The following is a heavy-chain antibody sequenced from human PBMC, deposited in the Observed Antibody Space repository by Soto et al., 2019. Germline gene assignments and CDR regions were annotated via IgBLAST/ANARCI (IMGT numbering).Heavy chain of an antibody. V-gene: IGHV3-30-3*01. CDR1: GFTFSNYA. Sequence: PGGSLRLSCAASGFTFSNYAMHWVRQAPGKGLEWVAVISYDGSNKHYADSLKGRFTISRDNSKNTLYLQMNSLRAEDTAVYYCARDRVSTNHRAYCMDVWGQGTTVTVSS. CDR3: ARDRVSTNHRAYCMDV. J-gene: IGHJ6*02. D-gene: IGHD2-2*01. CDR2: ISYDGSNK.